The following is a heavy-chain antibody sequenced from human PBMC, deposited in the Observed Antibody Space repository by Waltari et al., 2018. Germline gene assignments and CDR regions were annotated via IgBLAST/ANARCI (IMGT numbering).Heavy chain of an antibody. CDR2: INPNTGDT. Sequence: QVQLVQSGAEVKKPGASVKVSCKASGYTFTGYYFHWVRQAPGQGLEWMGPINPNTGDTTYAQEFQGRVTMTRDTSISTAYMELTSLRSEDTAVYYCARDWGYYSDTSGYPSNWFGPWGQGTLVTVSS. CDR3: ARDWGYYSDTSGYPSNWFGP. D-gene: IGHD3-22*01. J-gene: IGHJ5*02. V-gene: IGHV1-2*06. CDR1: GYTFTGYY.